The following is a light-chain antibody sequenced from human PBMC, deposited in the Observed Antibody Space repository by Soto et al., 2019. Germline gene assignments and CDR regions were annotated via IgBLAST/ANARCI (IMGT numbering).Light chain of an antibody. CDR1: SSDVGTYDD. CDR2: EVT. J-gene: IGLJ1*01. CDR3: SSYTIGSTYV. Sequence: QSALTQPASVSASPGQSITISCTGTSSDVGTYDDVSWYRQHPGKAPRLLIYEVTNRPSGVSNRFSGSKSGDTASLTISGLPAEDEGDYYCSSYTIGSTYVFGSGTKLTVL. V-gene: IGLV2-14*01.